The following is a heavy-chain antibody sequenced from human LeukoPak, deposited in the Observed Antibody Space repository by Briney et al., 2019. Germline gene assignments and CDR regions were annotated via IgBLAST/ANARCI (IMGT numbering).Heavy chain of an antibody. V-gene: IGHV1-69*05. CDR3: ARGGAYSGSPAARQTFDY. CDR2: IIPIFGTA. D-gene: IGHD1-26*01. Sequence: GSSVKVSCKASGGTFSSYAISWVRQAPGQGLEWMGGIIPIFGTANYAQKFQGRATITTDESTSTAYMELSSLRSEDTAVYYCARGGAYSGSPAARQTFDYWGQGTLVTVSS. CDR1: GGTFSSYA. J-gene: IGHJ4*02.